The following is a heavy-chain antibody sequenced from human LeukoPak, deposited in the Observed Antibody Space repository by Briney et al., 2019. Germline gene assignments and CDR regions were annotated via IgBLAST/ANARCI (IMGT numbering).Heavy chain of an antibody. Sequence: ASVKVSCKASGYTFTSYGISWVRQAPGQGLEWMGWISAYNGNTNYAQKLQGRVTMTTDTSTSTAYMELRSLRSDDTAVYYCARGEGSSWYGHYYYYYMDVWGKGTTVTVSS. CDR3: ARGEGSSWYGHYYYYYMDV. V-gene: IGHV1-18*01. CDR1: GYTFTSYG. CDR2: ISAYNGNT. J-gene: IGHJ6*03. D-gene: IGHD6-13*01.